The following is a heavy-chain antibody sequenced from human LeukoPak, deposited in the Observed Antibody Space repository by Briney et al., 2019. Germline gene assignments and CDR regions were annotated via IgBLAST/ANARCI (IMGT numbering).Heavy chain of an antibody. J-gene: IGHJ4*02. D-gene: IGHD3-10*01. Sequence: PGGSLRLSCAASGFIVSSNYMSWVRQAPGKGLEWVSIIYSGGDTYYADSVKGRFTISRDNSKNTLYLQTNTLRAEDTAVYYCARVPVGFGELSLLFDYWGQGALVTVSS. CDR3: ARVPVGFGELSLLFDY. CDR1: GFIVSSNY. CDR2: IYSGGDT. V-gene: IGHV3-53*01.